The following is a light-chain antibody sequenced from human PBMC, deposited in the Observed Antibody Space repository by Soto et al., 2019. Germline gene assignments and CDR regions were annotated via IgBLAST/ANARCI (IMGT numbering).Light chain of an antibody. Sequence: EIAMTQSPATLSVSPGGRATLSCRASQSVDSNLAWYQQKPGQAPRLLIYAASTRATGIPARFSGSGSGTEFTLTISSLQSEDFAVYYCQQYNNWPALTFGGGTKVDIK. V-gene: IGKV3-15*01. CDR2: AAS. CDR3: QQYNNWPALT. CDR1: QSVDSN. J-gene: IGKJ4*01.